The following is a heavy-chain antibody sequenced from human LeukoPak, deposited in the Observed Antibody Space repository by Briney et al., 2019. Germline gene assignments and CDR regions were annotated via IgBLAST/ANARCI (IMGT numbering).Heavy chain of an antibody. J-gene: IGHJ5*02. CDR1: GYTFTSYG. CDR3: ARDLESSAWHWFDL. V-gene: IGHV1-18*01. Sequence: APVKPSFKASGYTFTSYGISWVRQTPGQGLEWMGWISAYNGNTNYAQKFKGRVTMTTDTSTSTAYMELRSLRSDDTAVYYCARDLESSAWHWFDLWGQGTLVTVSS. CDR2: ISAYNGNT. D-gene: IGHD6-19*01.